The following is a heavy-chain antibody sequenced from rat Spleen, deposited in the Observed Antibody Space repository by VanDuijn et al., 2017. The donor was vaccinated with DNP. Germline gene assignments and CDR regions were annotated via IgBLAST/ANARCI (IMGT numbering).Heavy chain of an antibody. D-gene: IGHD1-3*01. CDR2: IWGDGNT. CDR3: AELWMFDY. Sequence: QVQMKETGPGLVQTTQTLSVTCTVSGLSLTSYGVNWVRQAPGKGLEWMGIIWGDGNTNYNSALKSRLSISRDTSKGQVFLTMNSLQTDDTAVYYCAELWMFDYWGQGVTVTVSS. V-gene: IGHV2-77*01. CDR1: GLSLTSYG. J-gene: IGHJ2*01.